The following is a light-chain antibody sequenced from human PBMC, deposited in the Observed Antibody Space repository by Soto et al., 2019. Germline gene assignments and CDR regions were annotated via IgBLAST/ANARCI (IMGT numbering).Light chain of an antibody. V-gene: IGKV1-5*03. Sequence: DIQMTQSPSTLSASVGDRVTITCRASQSISTWLAWYQQKPGKAPKLLIYKASNLEGGVPSRFSGSGSGTEFNITISSLRPDDFATYYCQQYNTYPLTFCGGTTVEIK. CDR3: QQYNTYPLT. CDR2: KAS. J-gene: IGKJ4*01. CDR1: QSISTW.